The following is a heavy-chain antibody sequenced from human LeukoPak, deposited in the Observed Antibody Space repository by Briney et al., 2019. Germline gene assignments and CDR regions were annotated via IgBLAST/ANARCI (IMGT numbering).Heavy chain of an antibody. D-gene: IGHD2-2*01. V-gene: IGHV1-69*05. J-gene: IGHJ5*02. Sequence: SVKVSCKASGGTFSSYAISWVRQAPGQGLEWMGGIIPIFGTANYAQKFQDRVTITTDESTSTAYMELSSLRSEDTAVYYCASGVSVVGWFDPWGQGTLVTVSS. CDR2: IIPIFGTA. CDR3: ASGVSVVGWFDP. CDR1: GGTFSSYA.